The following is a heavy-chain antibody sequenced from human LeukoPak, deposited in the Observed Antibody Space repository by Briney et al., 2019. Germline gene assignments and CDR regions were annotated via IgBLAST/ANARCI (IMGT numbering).Heavy chain of an antibody. J-gene: IGHJ5*02. Sequence: GASVKVSCKAFGYTFTSYGISWVRQAPGQGLEWMGWISAYNGNTNYAQKLQGRVTMTTDTSTSTAYMELRSLRSDDTAVYYCARDRLLRYRGGFDPWGQGTLVTVSS. D-gene: IGHD3-9*01. CDR3: ARDRLLRYRGGFDP. CDR2: ISAYNGNT. V-gene: IGHV1-18*01. CDR1: GYTFTSYG.